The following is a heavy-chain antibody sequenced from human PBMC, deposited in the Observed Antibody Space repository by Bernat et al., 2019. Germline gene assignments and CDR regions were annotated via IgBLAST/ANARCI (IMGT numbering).Heavy chain of an antibody. V-gene: IGHV6-1*01. Sequence: QVQLQLSGPRLVKPSQTLSLTCAISGDSVSNKNTGWNWIRQSPSRGLEWLGRTYYRSKWYSEYAVSVKSRITINPDTSKNQFSLQLNSVTPEDTAVYYCARVGNFYFYYWGQGSLITVSS. J-gene: IGHJ4*02. D-gene: IGHD1-7*01. CDR2: TYYRSKWYS. CDR1: GDSVSNKNTG. CDR3: ARVGNFYFYY.